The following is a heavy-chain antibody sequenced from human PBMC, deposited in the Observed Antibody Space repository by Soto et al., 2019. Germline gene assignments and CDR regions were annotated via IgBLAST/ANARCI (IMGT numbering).Heavy chain of an antibody. CDR3: ARVHYSNYPLSYYYGMDV. Sequence: SETLWLMCTVLDGCIRIGGYDRSWIRQHLAPGLEWIGYIYYSGSTYYNPSLKSRVTISVDTSKNQFSLKLSSVTAADTAVYYCARVHYSNYPLSYYYGMDVWGQGTTVTGSS. D-gene: IGHD4-4*01. V-gene: IGHV4-31*03. CDR2: IYYSGST. J-gene: IGHJ6*01. CDR1: DGCIRIGGYD.